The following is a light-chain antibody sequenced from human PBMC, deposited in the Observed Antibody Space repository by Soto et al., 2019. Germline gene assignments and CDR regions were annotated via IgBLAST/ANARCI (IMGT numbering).Light chain of an antibody. V-gene: IGKV1-5*01. CDR2: DAS. J-gene: IGKJ1*01. CDR1: QSISTS. Sequence: DIQMTQSPSTLSAFVGDRVTITCRASQSISTSLAWYQQKPGKAPKLLIYDASSLESGVPSRFSGSGSGTEFTLTISSLQPDDFATYYCQQYNSYWTFGQGTKVDI. CDR3: QQYNSYWT.